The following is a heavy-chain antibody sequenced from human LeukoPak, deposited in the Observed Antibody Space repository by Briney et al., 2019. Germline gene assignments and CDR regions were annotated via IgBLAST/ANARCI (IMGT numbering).Heavy chain of an antibody. CDR1: GGSISSGYY. CDR2: IYHSGST. J-gene: IGHJ4*02. Sequence: SETLSLTCTVSGGSISSGYYWGWIRQPPGKGLEWIRSIYHSGSTYYNPSLKSRVTISIDTSKNQFSLKLSSVTAADTAVYYCAKDALISFRGAWSQSDYWGQGTLVTVSS. D-gene: IGHD3-16*02. CDR3: AKDALISFRGAWSQSDY. V-gene: IGHV4-38-2*02.